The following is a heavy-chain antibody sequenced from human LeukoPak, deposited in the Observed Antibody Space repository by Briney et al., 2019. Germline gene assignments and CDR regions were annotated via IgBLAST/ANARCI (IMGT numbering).Heavy chain of an antibody. Sequence: PGGSLRLSCSASAFTFNDYSMNWVRQAPGKGLEWVSSISSDSRHIYYADSVKGRFTISRDNSKNTLYLEVISLTAEDTAVYYCAKDDAWLRFGEWSQGTLVTVSS. CDR3: AKDDAWLRFGE. CDR1: AFTFNDYS. J-gene: IGHJ4*02. V-gene: IGHV3-21*04. CDR2: ISSDSRHI. D-gene: IGHD3-10*01.